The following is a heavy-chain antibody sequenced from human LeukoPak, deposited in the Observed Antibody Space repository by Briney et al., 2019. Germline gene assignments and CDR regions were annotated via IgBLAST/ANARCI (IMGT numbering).Heavy chain of an antibody. J-gene: IGHJ4*02. Sequence: AGGSLRLSCAASGFTLGSFSMHWVRQSPGRGLEYVSAINYKGGTTYYADSVKDRFTISRDNSRNTLYLQMASLRDEDMGVYYCARVGPATAFDYWGQGTQVTVSS. CDR2: INYKGGTT. CDR3: ARVGPATAFDY. V-gene: IGHV3-64*02. CDR1: GFTLGSFS.